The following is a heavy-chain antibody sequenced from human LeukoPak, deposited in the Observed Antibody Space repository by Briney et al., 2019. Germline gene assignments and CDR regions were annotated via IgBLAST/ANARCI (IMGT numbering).Heavy chain of an antibody. CDR3: ARELVSLGTGYFDL. V-gene: IGHV3-23*01. D-gene: IGHD7-27*01. CDR1: GFTFRTYG. Sequence: GGSLRLSCEASGFTFRTYGKTWVRQAPGKGLEWVSGITGSSTWTYYADSVKGRFTISRDNSKNTLHLQMDSLRAEDTAIYYCARELVSLGTGYFDLWGRGTLVTVSS. CDR2: ITGSSTWT. J-gene: IGHJ2*01.